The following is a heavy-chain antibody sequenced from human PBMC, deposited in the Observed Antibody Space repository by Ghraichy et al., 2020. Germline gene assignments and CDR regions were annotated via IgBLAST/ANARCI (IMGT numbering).Heavy chain of an antibody. Sequence: SETLSLTCTVSGGSISSSSYYWGWIRQPPGKGLEWIGSIYYSGSTYYNPSLKSRVTISVDTSKNQFSLKLSSVTAADTAVYYCARSGPPPYYYYGMDVWGQGTTVTVSS. CDR1: GGSISSSSYY. D-gene: IGHD6-25*01. V-gene: IGHV4-39*01. CDR3: ARSGPPPYYYYGMDV. J-gene: IGHJ6*02. CDR2: IYYSGST.